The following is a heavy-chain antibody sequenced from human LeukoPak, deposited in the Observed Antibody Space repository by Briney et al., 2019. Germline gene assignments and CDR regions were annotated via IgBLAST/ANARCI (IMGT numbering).Heavy chain of an antibody. J-gene: IGHJ4*02. CDR3: ARGVHTYYYGSGSYFDY. CDR2: INHSGST. V-gene: IGHV4-34*01. Sequence: SETLSLTCAVYGGSFSGYYWSWIRQPPGKGLEWIGEINHSGSTNYNPSLKSRVTISVDTSKNQFSLKLSSVTAADTAVYYCARGVHTYYYGSGSYFDYWGQGTLVTVSS. CDR1: GGSFSGYY. D-gene: IGHD3-10*01.